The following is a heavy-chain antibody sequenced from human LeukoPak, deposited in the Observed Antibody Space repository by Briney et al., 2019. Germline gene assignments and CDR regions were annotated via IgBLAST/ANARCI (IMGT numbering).Heavy chain of an antibody. Sequence: GGSLRLSCAASGFIFSNYAMAWVRQAPRKGLEWVSAITGTAYKTYYADSVKGRFTISRDNSKNTLHLQMNTLRAEDTAIYYCAKNLRGNYDTLTAFDPWGPGTLVTVSS. CDR1: GFIFSNYA. D-gene: IGHD3-9*01. CDR2: ITGTAYKT. V-gene: IGHV3-23*01. J-gene: IGHJ5*02. CDR3: AKNLRGNYDTLTAFDP.